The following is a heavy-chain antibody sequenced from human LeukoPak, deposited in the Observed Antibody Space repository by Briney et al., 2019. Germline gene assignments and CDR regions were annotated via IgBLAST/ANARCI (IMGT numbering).Heavy chain of an antibody. J-gene: IGHJ4*02. D-gene: IGHD6-6*01. Sequence: ASVKVSCKASGYTFTSYDVNWVRQATGQGLEWMGWVNPNSGNTAYAQNFQGRVTMTSDTSINTAYMELSSLRSGDTAVYYCARGAWTSSFDYWGQGTLVTVSS. CDR1: GYTFTSYD. V-gene: IGHV1-8*01. CDR2: VNPNSGNT. CDR3: ARGAWTSSFDY.